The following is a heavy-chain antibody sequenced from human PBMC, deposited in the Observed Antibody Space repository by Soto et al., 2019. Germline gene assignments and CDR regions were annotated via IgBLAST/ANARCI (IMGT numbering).Heavy chain of an antibody. D-gene: IGHD3-10*01. CDR3: ARGLILWFGDLCRRGGYYYYMDV. Sequence: EQLQQWGAGLLKPSETLSLTCAVYGGSFSGYQWSWIRQTPGKGLEWIGEINDSGNINFNPSLKSRVAILLDTPQKQISLKLRSVTAADSAVYYCARGLILWFGDLCRRGGYYYYMDVWGKGTTVTVSS. CDR1: GGSFSGYQ. V-gene: IGHV4-34*01. CDR2: INDSGNI. J-gene: IGHJ6*03.